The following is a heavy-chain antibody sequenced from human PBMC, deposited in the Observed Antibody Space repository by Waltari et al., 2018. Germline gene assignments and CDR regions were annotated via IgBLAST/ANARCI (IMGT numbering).Heavy chain of an antibody. D-gene: IGHD3-22*01. Sequence: QVQLQESGPGLVKPSQTLSLTCTVSGGSISSGSYYWSWIRQPAGKGLEWIGRIYTSGSTNYNPSLKSRVTISGDTSKNQFSLKLSSVTAADTAVYYCARDDSSGYGVNWFDPWGQGTLVTVSS. CDR3: ARDDSSGYGVNWFDP. CDR2: IYTSGST. V-gene: IGHV4-61*02. J-gene: IGHJ5*02. CDR1: GGSISSGSYY.